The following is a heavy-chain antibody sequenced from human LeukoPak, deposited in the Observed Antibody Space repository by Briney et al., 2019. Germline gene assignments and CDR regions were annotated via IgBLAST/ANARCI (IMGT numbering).Heavy chain of an antibody. Sequence: GGSLRLSCAASGFTFSSYAMSWVRQAPGKGLEWVSAISGSGGSTYYADSVKGRFTISRDNSKNTLYLQMNSLRAEDTAVYYCAKARGFIAVAGTGRYFDYWGQGTLVTVSS. CDR1: GFTFSSYA. J-gene: IGHJ4*02. CDR2: ISGSGGST. CDR3: AKARGFIAVAGTGRYFDY. V-gene: IGHV3-23*01. D-gene: IGHD6-19*01.